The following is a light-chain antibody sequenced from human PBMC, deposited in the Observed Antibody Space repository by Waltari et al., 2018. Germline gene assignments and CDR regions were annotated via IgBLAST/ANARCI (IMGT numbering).Light chain of an antibody. Sequence: EIVLTQSPGTLSLSQGERATLACRASQNVDYNYLAWYQQKPGRAPRLLIYGASTRATGIPDRFSGRGSGTDFTLTISRLEPEDFAVYYCQEYFASPYTFGQGTKLEIK. CDR2: GAS. CDR1: QNVDYNY. J-gene: IGKJ2*01. CDR3: QEYFASPYT. V-gene: IGKV3-20*01.